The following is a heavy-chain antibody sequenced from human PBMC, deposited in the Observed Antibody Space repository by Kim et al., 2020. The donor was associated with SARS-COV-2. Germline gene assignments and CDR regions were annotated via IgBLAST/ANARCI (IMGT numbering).Heavy chain of an antibody. J-gene: IGHJ5*01. CDR3: SRNLPMFMTTVTLGAYS. V-gene: IGHV3-33*01. Sequence: GGSLRLSCAASGFTFSSYGMHWVRQAPGKGLEWVAGIRYDASNKYYAYSAKGRFTFSIASSKNTLYLQMNSQRPEDTAVYYYSRNLPMFMTTVTLGAYS. D-gene: IGHD4-4*01. CDR2: IRYDASNK. CDR1: GFTFSSYG.